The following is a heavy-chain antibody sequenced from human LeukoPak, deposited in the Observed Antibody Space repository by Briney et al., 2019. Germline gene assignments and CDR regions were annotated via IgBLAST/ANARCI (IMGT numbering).Heavy chain of an antibody. V-gene: IGHV1-2*02. CDR2: INSDSGFT. D-gene: IGHD3-9*01. J-gene: IGHJ5*02. CDR3: ARNFDMRGFDP. CDR1: GYTFTGYY. Sequence: ASVKVSRKASGYTFTGYYMNWVRQAPGQGLEWMGWINSDSGFTKYAQKFQGRVTMTRDTSITTVYMDLTRLTSDDTAVYYCARNFDMRGFDPWGQGTLVTVSS.